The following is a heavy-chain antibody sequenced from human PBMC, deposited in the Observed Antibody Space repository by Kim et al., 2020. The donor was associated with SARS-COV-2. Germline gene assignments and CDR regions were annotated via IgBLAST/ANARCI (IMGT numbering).Heavy chain of an antibody. CDR3: ATYYDFWSGYYLDWTWPRYY. J-gene: IGHJ4*02. CDR2: IISSSSYI. Sequence: GGSLRLSCAASGFTFSSYSMNWVRQAPGKGLEWVSSIISSSSYIYYADSEKGRFTISRDNAKNSLYLQMNSLRDEDTAVYYCATYYDFWSGYYLDWTWPRYYWGQGTLVTVSS. D-gene: IGHD3-3*01. V-gene: IGHV3-21*01. CDR1: GFTFSSYS.